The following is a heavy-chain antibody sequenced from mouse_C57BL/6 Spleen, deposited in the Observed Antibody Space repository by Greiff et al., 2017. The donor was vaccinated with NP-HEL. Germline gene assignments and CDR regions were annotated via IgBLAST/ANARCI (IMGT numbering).Heavy chain of an antibody. CDR1: GYAFSSSW. D-gene: IGHD4-1*01. J-gene: IGHJ3*01. Sequence: QVQLKESGPELVKPGASVKISCKASGYAFSSSWMNWVKQRPGKGLEWIGRIYPGDGDTNYNGKFKGKATLTADKSSSTAYMQLSSLTSEDSAVYFCARYWDAFAYWGQGTLVTVSA. CDR3: ARYWDAFAY. V-gene: IGHV1-82*01. CDR2: IYPGDGDT.